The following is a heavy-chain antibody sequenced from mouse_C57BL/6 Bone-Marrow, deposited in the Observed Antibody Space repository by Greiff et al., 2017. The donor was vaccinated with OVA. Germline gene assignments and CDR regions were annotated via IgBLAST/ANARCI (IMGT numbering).Heavy chain of an antibody. Sequence: VKVVESGPGLVQPSQSLSITCTVSGFSLTSYGVHWVRQSPGKGLEWLGVIWRGGSTDYNAAFMSRLSITKDNSKSQVFFKMNSLQADDTAIYYCAKKRESFYGYFDVWGTGTTVTVSS. CDR3: AKKRESFYGYFDV. J-gene: IGHJ1*03. V-gene: IGHV2-5*01. CDR1: GFSLTSYG. D-gene: IGHD1-2*01. CDR2: IWRGGST.